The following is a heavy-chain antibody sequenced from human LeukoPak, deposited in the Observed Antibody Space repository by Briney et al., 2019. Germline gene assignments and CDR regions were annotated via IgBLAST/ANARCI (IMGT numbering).Heavy chain of an antibody. CDR1: GFTFSDYY. V-gene: IGHV3-11*04. Sequence: GGSLRLSXAASGFTFSDYYMSWVRQAPGKGLEWLSYISSSAGTIYYADSVKGRFTISRDNAKNSLYLQVNSLRAEDTAVYYCARDLGSGCFDYWGQGTLVTVSS. CDR3: ARDLGSGCFDY. CDR2: ISSSAGTI. J-gene: IGHJ4*02. D-gene: IGHD6-19*01.